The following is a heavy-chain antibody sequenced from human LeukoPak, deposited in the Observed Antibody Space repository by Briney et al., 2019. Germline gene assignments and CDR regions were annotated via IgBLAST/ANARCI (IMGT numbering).Heavy chain of an antibody. V-gene: IGHV3-7*03. CDR3: ARRGSYSIHDC. D-gene: IGHD2-15*01. CDR1: GFTFSSYA. CDR2: INQDGSEK. J-gene: IGHJ4*02. Sequence: PGGSLRLSCAASGFTFSSYAMHWVRQAPGKGLEWVANINQDGSEKNFVDSVKGRFSISRDNAENSLYLQMNSLRAEDTAGYYCARRGSYSIHDCWGQGTLVTVSS.